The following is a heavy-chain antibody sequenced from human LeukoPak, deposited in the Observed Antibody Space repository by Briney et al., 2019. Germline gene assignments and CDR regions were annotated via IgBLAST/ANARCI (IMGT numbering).Heavy chain of an antibody. CDR2: INHSGST. V-gene: IGHV4-34*01. CDR3: ARGTTTVVTLNWFDP. CDR1: GGSFSGYY. Sequence: PSETLSLTCAVYGGSFSGYYWSWIRQPPGKGREWIGEINHSGSTNYNPSLKSRVTISVDPSKNQFSLKLSSVTAADTAVYYCARGTTTVVTLNWFDPWAQGTLVTVSS. D-gene: IGHD4-23*01. J-gene: IGHJ5*02.